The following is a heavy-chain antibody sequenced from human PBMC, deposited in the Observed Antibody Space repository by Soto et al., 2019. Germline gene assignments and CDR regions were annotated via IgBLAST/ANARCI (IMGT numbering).Heavy chain of an antibody. CDR3: ARPLYTFPTSYSYSYMDV. Sequence: SSETLSLTCAVSGGSISSSNWWSWVRQPPGKGLEWIGEIYHSGSTNYNPSLKSRVTISVDKSKNQFSLKLSSVTAADTAVYYFARPLYTFPTSYSYSYMDVWGRGTTVTVSS. D-gene: IGHD3-16*01. CDR2: IYHSGST. J-gene: IGHJ6*03. V-gene: IGHV4-4*02. CDR1: GGSISSSNW.